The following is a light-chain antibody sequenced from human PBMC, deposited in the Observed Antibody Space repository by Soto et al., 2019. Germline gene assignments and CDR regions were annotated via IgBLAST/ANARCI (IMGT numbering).Light chain of an antibody. CDR2: DTS. Sequence: DIQLTQSPGTLSWSPGYRATLSCPASQSVSILLAWYQQKPGQAPRLLIYDTSNRATGVPARFSGSGSGTDFTLTISSLEPEDCAIYYCQQRQYWPPITFGQGPLLDIK. CDR3: QQRQYWPPIT. V-gene: IGKV3-11*01. CDR1: QSVSIL. J-gene: IGKJ5*01.